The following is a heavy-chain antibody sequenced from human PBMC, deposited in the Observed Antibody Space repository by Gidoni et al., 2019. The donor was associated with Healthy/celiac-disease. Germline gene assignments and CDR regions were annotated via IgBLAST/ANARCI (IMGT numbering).Heavy chain of an antibody. CDR3: AKEFVGWGGL. J-gene: IGHJ2*01. CDR1: GCTFSSYA. V-gene: IGHV3-23*01. D-gene: IGHD7-27*01. Sequence: EVQQLESGGGVVQPGGSLTLSCAAAGCTFSSYAMSCVRQAQGQGLAWVSSISGSGGSTYYADSVKGRFTISSDNSKNTLYLQMNSLRAEDTAVYYCAKEFVGWGGLWGRGTLVTVSS. CDR2: ISGSGGST.